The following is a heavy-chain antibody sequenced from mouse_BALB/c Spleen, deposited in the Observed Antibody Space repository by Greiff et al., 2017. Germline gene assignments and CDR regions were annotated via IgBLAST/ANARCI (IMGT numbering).Heavy chain of an antibody. Sequence: VQLKESGPGLVAPSQSLSITCTVSGFSLTSYGVHWVRQPPGKGLEWLGVIWAGGSTNYNSALMSRLSISKDNSKSQVFLKMNSLQTDDTARYYCARDEDWDGAYWGQGTLVTVSA. CDR2: IWAGGST. J-gene: IGHJ3*01. CDR1: GFSLTSYG. V-gene: IGHV2-9*02. CDR3: ARDEDWDGAY. D-gene: IGHD4-1*01.